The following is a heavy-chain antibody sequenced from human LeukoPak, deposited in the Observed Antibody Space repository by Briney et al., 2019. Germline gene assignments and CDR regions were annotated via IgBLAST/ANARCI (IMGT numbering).Heavy chain of an antibody. J-gene: IGHJ4*02. CDR3: APTSEAYTSNWSV. CDR1: GYRFTDDY. D-gene: IGHD3-16*01. Sequence: GASVKVSCKTSGYRFTDDYIHWVRQAPGQGLEWMGWINPDTGFTNYAPKFRGRVIMTRDTSISTAYMEVRRLTFDDTAIYYCAPTSEAYTSNWSVWGQGTLVTVSP. CDR2: INPDTGFT. V-gene: IGHV1-2*02.